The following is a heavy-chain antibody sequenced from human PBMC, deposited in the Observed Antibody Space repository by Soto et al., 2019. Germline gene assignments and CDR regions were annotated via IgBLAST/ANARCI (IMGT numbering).Heavy chain of an antibody. CDR2: IIPILGIA. D-gene: IGHD6-13*01. CDR3: ARDFIAAAGRTFDY. J-gene: IGHJ4*02. Sequence: QVQLVQSGAEVKKPGSSVKVSCKASGGTFSSYTISWVRQAPGQGLEWMGRIIPILGIANYAQKFQGRVTINADKSTSTAYMELSSLRSEDTAVYYCARDFIAAAGRTFDYWGQGTLVTVSS. V-gene: IGHV1-69*08. CDR1: GGTFSSYT.